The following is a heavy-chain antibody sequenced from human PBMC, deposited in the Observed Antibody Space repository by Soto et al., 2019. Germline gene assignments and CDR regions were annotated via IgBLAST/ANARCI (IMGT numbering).Heavy chain of an antibody. Sequence: SETLSLTCTVSGGSISSSSYYWGWIRQPPGKGLEWIGSIYYSGSTYYNPSLKSRVTISVDTSKNQFSLKLSSVTAADTAVYYCARKEYYSDSSGYYSGYFDYWGQGTLVTVSS. V-gene: IGHV4-39*01. CDR2: IYYSGST. CDR1: GGSISSSSYY. D-gene: IGHD3-22*01. CDR3: ARKEYYSDSSGYYSGYFDY. J-gene: IGHJ4*02.